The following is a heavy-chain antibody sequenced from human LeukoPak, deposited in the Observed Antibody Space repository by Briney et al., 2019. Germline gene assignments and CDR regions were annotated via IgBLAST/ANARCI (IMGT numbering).Heavy chain of an antibody. CDR2: ISYSGST. J-gene: IGHJ6*02. D-gene: IGHD4-17*01. CDR3: ARDPGDLDYGEYYYYYFGMDV. CDR1: GGSISRGDSY. Sequence: SETLSLTCTVSGGSISRGDSYGSWIRQPPGKGLDWIRYISYSGSTSYIPSLMSRVTISVDLSKSQFSLELSSVTAADTGVYYCARDPGDLDYGEYYYYYFGMDVWGQGTPVTVSS. V-gene: IGHV4-30-4*01.